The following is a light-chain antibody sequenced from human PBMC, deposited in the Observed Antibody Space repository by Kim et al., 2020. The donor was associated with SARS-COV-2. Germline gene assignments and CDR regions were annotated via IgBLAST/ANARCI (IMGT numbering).Light chain of an antibody. CDR3: NSRDSSGNHVV. CDR2: GKN. J-gene: IGLJ2*01. Sequence: ALGQAVRITCQGDRLRSYYASWYQQKPGQAPVLVIYGKNNRPSGIPDRFSGSSSGNTASLTITGAQAEDEADYYCNSRDSSGNHVVLGGGTKLTVL. V-gene: IGLV3-19*01. CDR1: RLRSYY.